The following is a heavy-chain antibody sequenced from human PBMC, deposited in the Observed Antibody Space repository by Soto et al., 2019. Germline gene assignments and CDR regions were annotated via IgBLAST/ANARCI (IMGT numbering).Heavy chain of an antibody. J-gene: IGHJ6*02. V-gene: IGHV3-48*02. CDR2: ITTTSSTM. CDR3: ARDSSGRQYYGMDV. D-gene: IGHD3-22*01. CDR1: GFIFSDYS. Sequence: LRLSCTPSGFIFSDYSMNWVRQAPGKGLEWISYITTTSSTMYYADSVKGRFTISRDNAKNSLYLQMNSLRDEDTAVYYCARDSSGRQYYGMDVWGQGTTVTVS.